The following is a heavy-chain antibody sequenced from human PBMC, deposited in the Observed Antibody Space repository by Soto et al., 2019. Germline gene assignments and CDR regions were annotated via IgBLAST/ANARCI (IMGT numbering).Heavy chain of an antibody. CDR2: ISSSGSTI. V-gene: IGHV3-48*03. Sequence: QTGGSLRLSCAASGFTFSSYEMNWVRQAPGKGLEWVSYISSSGSTIYYADSVKGRFTISRDNAKNSLYLQMNSLRAEDTAVYYCASGERITMVRGVIIRYYGMDVWGQGTTVTVSS. CDR1: GFTFSSYE. CDR3: ASGERITMVRGVIIRYYGMDV. D-gene: IGHD3-10*01. J-gene: IGHJ6*02.